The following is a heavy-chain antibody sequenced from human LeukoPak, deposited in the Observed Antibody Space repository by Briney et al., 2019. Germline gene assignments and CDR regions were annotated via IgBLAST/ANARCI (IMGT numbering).Heavy chain of an antibody. J-gene: IGHJ4*02. CDR2: IYYSGST. Sequence: KPSETLSLTCTLSGGSISSYYWNWIRQPPGKGLEWIGYIYYSGSTNYNPSLKSRVTISVDTSKNQFSLKLSAVTAADTAVYYCARLRYDSSGYRSSSYYFEYWGQGTLVTVSS. D-gene: IGHD3-22*01. CDR3: ARLRYDSSGYRSSSYYFEY. V-gene: IGHV4-59*01. CDR1: GGSISSYY.